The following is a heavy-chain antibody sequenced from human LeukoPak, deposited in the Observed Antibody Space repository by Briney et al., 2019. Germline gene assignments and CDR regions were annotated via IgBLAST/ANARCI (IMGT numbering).Heavy chain of an antibody. D-gene: IGHD3-10*01. CDR1: GYTFTGYY. Sequence: ASVKVSCKASGYTFTGYYMHWVRQAPGQGLEWMGWINPNSGGTNYAQKFQGRITMTRDTSISTAYMELGRLRSDETAVYYCARGPYYGSGSLNYWGQGTLVTVSS. CDR3: ARGPYYGSGSLNY. V-gene: IGHV1-2*02. CDR2: INPNSGGT. J-gene: IGHJ4*02.